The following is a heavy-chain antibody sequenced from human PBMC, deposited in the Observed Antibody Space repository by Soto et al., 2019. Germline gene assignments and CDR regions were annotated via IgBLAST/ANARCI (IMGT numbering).Heavy chain of an antibody. CDR2: ISSSSSYI. CDR1: GFTFSSYS. J-gene: IGHJ6*03. Sequence: GGSLRLSCAASGFTFSSYSMNWVRQAPGKGLEWVSSISSSSSYIYYADSVKGRFTISRDNAKNSLYLQMNSLRAEDTAVYYCARDGGLWFGELSTYYYYYYMDVWGKGTTVTVSS. D-gene: IGHD3-10*01. CDR3: ARDGGLWFGELSTYYYYYYMDV. V-gene: IGHV3-21*01.